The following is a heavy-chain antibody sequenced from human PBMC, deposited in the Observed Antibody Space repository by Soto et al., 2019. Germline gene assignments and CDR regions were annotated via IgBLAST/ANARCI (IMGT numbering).Heavy chain of an antibody. CDR3: ARDRVSSGRSIYNYYYCGMDV. D-gene: IGHD6-19*01. J-gene: IGHJ6*02. V-gene: IGHV1-18*01. CDR1: GYPFTSYV. Sequence: ASVKVSCKASGYPFTSYVMSWVRQAPGQGLEWMGWISAYNGNTNYAQKLQGRVTMTTDTSTSTAYMELRSLRSDDTAVYYCARDRVSSGRSIYNYYYCGMDVWGQGTTVTVS. CDR2: ISAYNGNT.